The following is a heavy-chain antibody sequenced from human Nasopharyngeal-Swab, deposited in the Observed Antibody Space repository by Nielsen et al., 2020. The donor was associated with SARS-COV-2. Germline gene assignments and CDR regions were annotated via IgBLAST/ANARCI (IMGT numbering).Heavy chain of an antibody. D-gene: IGHD3-3*01. CDR3: ARGRIYDFWRRYFDY. CDR1: GGSIHSYY. V-gene: IGHV4-59*05. CDR2: IYYSGST. J-gene: IGHJ4*02. Sequence: SETLSLTCTVSGGSIHSYYWSWIRQPPGKGLERIGSIYYSGSTYYNPSLKSRVTISVDTSKNQFSLKRSFVTAADTAVYYCARGRIYDFWRRYFDYWGQGTLVTVSS.